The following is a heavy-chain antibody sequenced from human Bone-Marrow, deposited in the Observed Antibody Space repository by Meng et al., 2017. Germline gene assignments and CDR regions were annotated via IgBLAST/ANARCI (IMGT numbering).Heavy chain of an antibody. Sequence: ASVTVSCKPSGYNFPDYLLHWVRPAPGQGLEWMGRIDPKSGDTHYAQRFQGRVTITGDTSISTAYMELGGLRSDDTAMYYCAGDEDTSAADKLFGDYWGQGTLVTVSS. CDR3: AGDEDTSAADKLFGDY. D-gene: IGHD6-13*01. CDR2: IDPKSGDT. V-gene: IGHV1-2*06. J-gene: IGHJ4*02. CDR1: GYNFPDYL.